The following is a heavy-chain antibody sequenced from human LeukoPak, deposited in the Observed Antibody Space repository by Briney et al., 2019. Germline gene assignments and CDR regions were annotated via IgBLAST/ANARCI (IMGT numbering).Heavy chain of an antibody. V-gene: IGHV3-74*01. Sequence: GSLRLSCAASGFTFSNYWMHWIRQVPEKGMLWVSRINRDGTTRNYADSVKGRFTVSRDNGKNTLYLRMNSLRAEDTAVYYCVSDSEGRSGGDSWGQGSLVTVSS. D-gene: IGHD1-26*01. CDR1: GFTFSNYW. CDR3: VSDSEGRSGGDS. J-gene: IGHJ4*02. CDR2: INRDGTTR.